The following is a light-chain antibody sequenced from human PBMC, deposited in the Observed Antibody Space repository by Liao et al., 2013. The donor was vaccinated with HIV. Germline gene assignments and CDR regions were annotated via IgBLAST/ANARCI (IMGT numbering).Light chain of an antibody. CDR3: QAWDSGAEVL. J-gene: IGLJ2*01. Sequence: SYVVTQPPSVSVSPGQTATITCSGDKLGEKYASWYQQKPGQSPVLVIYEDTKRPSGIPGRFSGSNSENTATLTISGTQPMDEADYYCQAWDSGAEVLFGGGTKLTVL. V-gene: IGLV3-1*01. CDR2: EDT. CDR1: KLGEKY.